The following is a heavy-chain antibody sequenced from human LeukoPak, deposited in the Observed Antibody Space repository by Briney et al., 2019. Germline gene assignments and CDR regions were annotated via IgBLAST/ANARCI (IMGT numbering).Heavy chain of an antibody. J-gene: IGHJ5*02. CDR2: IYHTGST. Sequence: PSETLSLTCTVSGYSISSTYCWGWIRQSPGRGLEWIGSIYHTGSTFYNPSLTSRVTISVDTSKNQFSLNLTSVTAADTAVYYCARRTGIGWFDPWGQGTLVTVSS. CDR3: ARRTGIGWFDP. D-gene: IGHD1-1*01. V-gene: IGHV4-38-2*02. CDR1: GYSISSTYC.